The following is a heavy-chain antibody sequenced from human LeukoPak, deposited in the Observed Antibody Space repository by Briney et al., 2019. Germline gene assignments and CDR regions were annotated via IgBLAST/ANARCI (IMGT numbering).Heavy chain of an antibody. CDR1: GGTFSSYA. J-gene: IGHJ4*02. CDR2: IIPIFGTA. V-gene: IGHV1-69*06. Sequence: GASVKVSCKASGGTFSSYAISWVRQAPGQGLEWTGGIIPIFGTANYAQKFQGRVTITADKSTSTAYMELSSLRSEDTAVYYCARDYAFGTGRNRIAVAVRYFDYWGQGTLVTVSS. CDR3: ARDYAFGTGRNRIAVAVRYFDY. D-gene: IGHD6-19*01.